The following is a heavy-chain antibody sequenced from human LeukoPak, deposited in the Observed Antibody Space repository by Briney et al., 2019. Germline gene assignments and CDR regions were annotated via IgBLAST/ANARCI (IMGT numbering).Heavy chain of an antibody. CDR1: GYTFTSYD. CDR3: ARARQIAAAGTFPFQH. V-gene: IGHV1-8*01. Sequence: GASXKVSCKASGYTFTSYDINWVRQATGQGLEWMGWMNPNSGNTGYAQKFQGRVTMTRNTSISTAYMELSSLRSEDTAVYYCARARQIAAAGTFPFQHWGQGTLVTVSS. J-gene: IGHJ1*01. D-gene: IGHD6-13*01. CDR2: MNPNSGNT.